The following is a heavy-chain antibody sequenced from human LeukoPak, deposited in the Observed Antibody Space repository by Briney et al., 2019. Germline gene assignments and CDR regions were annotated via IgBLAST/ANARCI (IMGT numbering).Heavy chain of an antibody. CDR1: GGSISSSSYY. J-gene: IGHJ4*02. CDR3: ARRPASSGYPFDY. D-gene: IGHD3-22*01. V-gene: IGHV4-39*01. Sequence: PSETLSLTCTVSGGSISSSSYYWGWIRQPPGKGLEWIGSIYYSGSTYYNPSLKSRVTISVDTSKNQFSLKLSSVTAADTAVYHCARRPASSGYPFDYWGQGTLVTVSS. CDR2: IYYSGST.